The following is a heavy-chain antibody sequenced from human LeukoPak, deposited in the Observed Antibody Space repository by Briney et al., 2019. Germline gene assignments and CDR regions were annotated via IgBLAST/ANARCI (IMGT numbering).Heavy chain of an antibody. D-gene: IGHD2/OR15-2a*01. V-gene: IGHV3-30-3*01. CDR3: ARDFLTCEQDY. Sequence: GESLRLSCAASGFTFSSYAMSWVRQAPGKGLEWVAVISYDGSNKYYADSVKGRFTISRDNSKNTLYLQMNSLRAEDTAVYYCARDFLTCEQDYWGQGTLVTVSS. CDR1: GFTFSSYA. J-gene: IGHJ4*02. CDR2: ISYDGSNK.